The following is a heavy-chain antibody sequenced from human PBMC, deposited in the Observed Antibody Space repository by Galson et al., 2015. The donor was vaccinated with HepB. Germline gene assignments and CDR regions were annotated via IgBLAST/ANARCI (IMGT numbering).Heavy chain of an antibody. J-gene: IGHJ6*02. CDR1: GFTVSSNY. CDR3: AKDGTAYDIGFYYYGMDV. D-gene: IGHD3-9*01. Sequence: SLRLSCAASGFTVSSNYMSWVRQAPGKGLEWVSVIYSGGSTYYADSVKGRFTISRDNSKNTLYLQMNSLRAEDTAVYYCAKDGTAYDIGFYYYGMDVRGQGTLVTVSS. V-gene: IGHV3-53*05. CDR2: IYSGGST.